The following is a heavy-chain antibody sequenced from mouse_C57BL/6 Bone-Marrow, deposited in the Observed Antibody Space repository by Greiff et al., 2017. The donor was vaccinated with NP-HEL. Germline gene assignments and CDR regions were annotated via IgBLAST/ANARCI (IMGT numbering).Heavy chain of an antibody. CDR3: TTGGSSPYAMDY. J-gene: IGHJ4*01. V-gene: IGHV14-4*01. CDR2: IDPENGDT. D-gene: IGHD1-1*01. CDR1: GFNIKDDY. Sequence: VHVKQSGAELVRPRASVKLSCTVSGFNIKDDYMHWVKQRPEQGLEWIGWIDPENGDTEYASKFQGKATITADTSSNTAYLQLSSLTSEDTAVYYCTTGGSSPYAMDYWGQGTSVTVSS.